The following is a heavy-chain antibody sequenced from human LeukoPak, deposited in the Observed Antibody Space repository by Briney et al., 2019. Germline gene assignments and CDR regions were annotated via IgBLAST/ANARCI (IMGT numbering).Heavy chain of an antibody. CDR2: IYYSGST. CDR1: GYSISSSNW. D-gene: IGHD3-22*01. Sequence: SDTLSLTCAVSGYSISSSNWWGWIRQPLGKGLEWIGYIYYSGSTYYNPSLKSRVTMSVDTSKNQFSLKLSSVTAADTAIYYCARENPSGYYNRPIDYWGQGTLVTVSS. CDR3: ARENPSGYYNRPIDY. V-gene: IGHV4-28*03. J-gene: IGHJ4*02.